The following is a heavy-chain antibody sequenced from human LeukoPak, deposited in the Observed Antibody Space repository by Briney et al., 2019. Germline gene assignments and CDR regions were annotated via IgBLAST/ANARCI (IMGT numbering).Heavy chain of an antibody. J-gene: IGHJ4*02. V-gene: IGHV3-21*01. CDR2: FGSSRSSI. CDR3: ARVGSGGAKTYY. CDR1: GFPFSSYS. D-gene: IGHD2-15*01. Sequence: GGPLSLPCEASGFPFSSYSLNWVRRPPGKGLGGASSFGSSRSSIYYPDPVKGRFTISRDNAKNSLYLQMNGLRAEDTAVYYCARVGSGGAKTYYWGPGTLVTVSS.